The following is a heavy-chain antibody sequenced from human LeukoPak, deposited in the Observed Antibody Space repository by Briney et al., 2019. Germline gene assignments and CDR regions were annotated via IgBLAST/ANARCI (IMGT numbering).Heavy chain of an antibody. V-gene: IGHV4-59*01. CDR1: GGSISSYY. Sequence: SETLSLTCTVSGGSISSYYWSWIRQPPGKGLEWIGFIYYSGSTNYNPSLKSRVTISVDTSKNQFSLKLSSVTAADTAVYYCASGSYYDILNGSWGQGTLVTVSS. J-gene: IGHJ5*02. CDR2: IYYSGST. CDR3: ASGSYYDILNGS. D-gene: IGHD3-9*01.